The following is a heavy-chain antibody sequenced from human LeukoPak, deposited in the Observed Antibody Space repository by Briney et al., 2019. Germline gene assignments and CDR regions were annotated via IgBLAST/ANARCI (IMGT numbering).Heavy chain of an antibody. CDR2: IYYNGST. V-gene: IGHV4-59*12. CDR1: GGSISSYY. D-gene: IGHD2-15*01. Sequence: SETLSLTCTVSGGSISSYYWSQIRQPPGKGLEWIGYIYYNGSTNYNPSLKGRVTISVDTSKNQFSLKLSSVTAADTAVYYCARDEEATRYNWFDPWGQGTLVTVSS. CDR3: ARDEEATRYNWFDP. J-gene: IGHJ5*02.